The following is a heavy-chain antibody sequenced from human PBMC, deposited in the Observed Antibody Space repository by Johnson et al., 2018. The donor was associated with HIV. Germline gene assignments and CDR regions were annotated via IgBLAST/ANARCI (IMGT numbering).Heavy chain of an antibody. D-gene: IGHD2-15*01. CDR3: ARDRGRGSEDAFDI. CDR2: INWNVGST. CDR1: GFPFADYG. Sequence: VQLVESGGGVVRPGGSLRLSCAASGFPFADYGMSGVRQAPGKGLEWVSGINWNVGSTGYADSVKGRFTISRDNAKNSLYLQMNSLRAEDTALYYCARDRGRGSEDAFDIWGQGTMVTVSS. J-gene: IGHJ3*02. V-gene: IGHV3-20*04.